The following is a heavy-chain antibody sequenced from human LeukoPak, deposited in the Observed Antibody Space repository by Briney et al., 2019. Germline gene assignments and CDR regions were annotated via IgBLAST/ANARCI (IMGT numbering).Heavy chain of an antibody. CDR1: GGSIRMYY. D-gene: IGHD4-17*01. CDR2: ISNTWST. J-gene: IGHJ4*02. CDR3: ARAGGDYTFDY. V-gene: IGHV4-59*01. Sequence: RSETLSLTCTVSGGSIRMYYGSGFREPPGEGLEWIAYISNTWSTKYNPSLKRRVTISVDTSKNQFSLKLRSVTAADTAVYYCARAGGDYTFDYWGQGALVTASS.